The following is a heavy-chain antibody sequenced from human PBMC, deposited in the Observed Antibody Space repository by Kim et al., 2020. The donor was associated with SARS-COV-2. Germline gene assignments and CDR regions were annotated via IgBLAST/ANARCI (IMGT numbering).Heavy chain of an antibody. D-gene: IGHD2-21*02. CDR3: AKEYGGNSLGDAFDI. Sequence: DSVKGRFTISRDNSKNTLYLQMNSLRAEDTAVYYCAKEYGGNSLGDAFDIWGQGTMVTVSS. J-gene: IGHJ3*02. V-gene: IGHV3-33*06.